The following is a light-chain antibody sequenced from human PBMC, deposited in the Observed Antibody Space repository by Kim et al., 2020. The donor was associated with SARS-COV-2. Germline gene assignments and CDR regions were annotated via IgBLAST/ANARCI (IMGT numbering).Light chain of an antibody. V-gene: IGLV1-44*01. CDR3: AAWDDSLNGYV. CDR2: RND. CDR1: SYNTVSNT. J-gene: IGLJ1*01. Sequence: GQRVTFPYSGSSYNTVSNTVNWLPQVPGTAPKLRIYRNDHWTSGIPDRFSVSKSGTSASLAINGLQSEDEADYYCAAWDDSLNGYVFGTGTKVTVL.